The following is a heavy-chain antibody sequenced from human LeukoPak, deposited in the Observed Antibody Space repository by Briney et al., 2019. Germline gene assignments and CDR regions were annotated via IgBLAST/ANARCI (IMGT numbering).Heavy chain of an antibody. CDR2: IYSSGST. Sequence: SETQTLTCTVSGGSISTYYGIWIRQPAGKGLEWIGRIYSSGSTNYNPSIKSRVSMSIDTSKNEFSLRLSSVTAADTAVYYCARDFGSASSWRGFQDWGQGILVTVSS. J-gene: IGHJ4*03. CDR1: GGSISTYY. CDR3: ARDFGSASSWRGFQD. V-gene: IGHV4-4*07. D-gene: IGHD6-19*01.